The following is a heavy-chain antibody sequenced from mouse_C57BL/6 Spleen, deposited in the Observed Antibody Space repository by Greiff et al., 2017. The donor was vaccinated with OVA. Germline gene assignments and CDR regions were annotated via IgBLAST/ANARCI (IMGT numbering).Heavy chain of an antibody. CDR1: GYTFTSYG. D-gene: IGHD1-1*01. V-gene: IGHV1-81*01. CDR2: IYPRSGNT. Sequence: QVQLQQPGTELVKPGASVKLSCKASGYTFTSYGISWVKQRTGQGLEWIGEIYPRSGNTYYNEKFKGKATLTADKSSSTAYMELRSLTSEDSAVYFCARVITTVEGYFDVWGTGTTVTVSS. J-gene: IGHJ1*03. CDR3: ARVITTVEGYFDV.